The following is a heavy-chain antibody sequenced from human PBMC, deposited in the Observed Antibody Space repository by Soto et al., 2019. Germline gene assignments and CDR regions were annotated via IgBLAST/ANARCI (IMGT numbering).Heavy chain of an antibody. CDR2: IKTDGNDA. CDR1: GFDFNYFW. Sequence: EVQLVESGGGLVQPGGSLRLSCAASGFDFNYFWMHWVRQAPGKGLVWISRIKTDGNDASYADSVKGRFTISRDTAKNTLYMQMNSLRDEDTAVYFCARGHASGWTRDALDMWGQGTVVAVSS. D-gene: IGHD6-19*01. CDR3: ARGHASGWTRDALDM. V-gene: IGHV3-74*01. J-gene: IGHJ3*02.